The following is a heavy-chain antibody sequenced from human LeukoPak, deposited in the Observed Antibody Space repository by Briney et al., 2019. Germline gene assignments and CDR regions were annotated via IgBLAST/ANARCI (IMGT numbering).Heavy chain of an antibody. Sequence: PSETLSLTCTVPGGSISSGSYYWSWIRQPAGKGLEWIGRIYTSGSTNYNPSLKSRVTISVDTSKNQVSLKLSSVTAADTAVYYCARDPRGYYDSSGFHDAFDIWGQGTMVTVSS. J-gene: IGHJ3*02. CDR3: ARDPRGYYDSSGFHDAFDI. CDR1: GGSISSGSYY. CDR2: IYTSGST. V-gene: IGHV4-61*02. D-gene: IGHD3-22*01.